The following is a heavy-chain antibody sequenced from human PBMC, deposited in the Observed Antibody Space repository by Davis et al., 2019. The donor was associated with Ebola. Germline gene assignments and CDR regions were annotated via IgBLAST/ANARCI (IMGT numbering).Heavy chain of an antibody. D-gene: IGHD1-26*01. CDR1: GGSISSYY. J-gene: IGHJ4*02. V-gene: IGHV4-59*01. Sequence: PSETLSLTCAVSGGSISSYYWSWIRQPPGKGLEWIGYIYYSGSTNYNPSLKSRVTISVDTSKNQFSLKLSSVTAADTAVYYCARDFNSGSYYLFDYWGQGSLVTVSS. CDR3: ARDFNSGSYYLFDY. CDR2: IYYSGST.